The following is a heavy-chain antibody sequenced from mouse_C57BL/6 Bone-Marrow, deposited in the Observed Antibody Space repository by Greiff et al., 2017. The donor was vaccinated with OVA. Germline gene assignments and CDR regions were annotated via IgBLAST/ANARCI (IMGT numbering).Heavy chain of an antibody. CDR3: ARRYGAY. D-gene: IGHD1-1*02. V-gene: IGHV5-4*03. J-gene: IGHJ3*01. CDR1: GFTFSSYA. Sequence: EVKVVESGGGLVKPGGSLKLSCAASGFTFSSYAMSWVRQTPEKRLEWVATISDGGSYTYYPDNVKGRFIISRDNAKNNLYLQMSHLKSEDTAMYYCARRYGAYWGQGTLVTVSA. CDR2: ISDGGSYT.